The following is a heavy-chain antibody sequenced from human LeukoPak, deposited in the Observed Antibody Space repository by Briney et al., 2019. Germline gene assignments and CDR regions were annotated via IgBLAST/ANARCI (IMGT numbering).Heavy chain of an antibody. D-gene: IGHD2-21*02. Sequence: ASVKVSCKASGYTFTGYYIHWVRQAPGQGLEWMAWINPYSGDTDSAQKCQGRVTVTRDTSITTAYMDLSRLRSDDTAVYYCARANGGGAYYPFDYWGQGTLVTVSS. J-gene: IGHJ4*02. CDR1: GYTFTGYY. V-gene: IGHV1-2*02. CDR3: ARANGGGAYYPFDY. CDR2: INPYSGDT.